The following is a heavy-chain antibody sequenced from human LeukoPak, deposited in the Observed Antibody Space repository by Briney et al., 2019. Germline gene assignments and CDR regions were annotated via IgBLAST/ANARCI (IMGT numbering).Heavy chain of an antibody. CDR3: ARVLIAAAGTHLDY. CDR1: GGSISSGDYY. J-gene: IGHJ4*02. D-gene: IGHD6-13*01. V-gene: IGHV4-30-4*08. Sequence: SETLSLTCTVSGGSISSGDYYWSWIRQPPGKGLEWIGYIYYSGSTYYNPSLKSRVTISVDTSKNQFSLKLSSVTAADTAVYYCARVLIAAAGTHLDYWGQGTLVTVSS. CDR2: IYYSGST.